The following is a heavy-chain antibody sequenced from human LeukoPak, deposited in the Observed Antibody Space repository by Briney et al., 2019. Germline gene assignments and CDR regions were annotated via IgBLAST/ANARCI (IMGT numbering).Heavy chain of an antibody. J-gene: IGHJ4*02. D-gene: IGHD3-22*01. CDR3: AKATTMIVVVIDC. V-gene: IGHV3-23*01. Sequence: GGSLRLSCAASGFTFSSYGMSWVRQAPGKGLEWVSAISGSGGSTYYADSVKGRFTISRDNSKNTLYLQMNSLRAEDTAVYYCAKATTMIVVVIDCWGQGTLVTVSS. CDR2: ISGSGGST. CDR1: GFTFSSYG.